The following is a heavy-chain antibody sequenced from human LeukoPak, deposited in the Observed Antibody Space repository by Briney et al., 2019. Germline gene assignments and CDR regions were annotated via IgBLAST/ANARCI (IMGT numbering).Heavy chain of an antibody. CDR1: GGSFSGYY. CDR2: INHSGST. CDR3: ARDRNYYDSSGYYFAN. V-gene: IGHV4-34*01. D-gene: IGHD3-22*01. J-gene: IGHJ4*02. Sequence: SETLSLTCAVYGGSFSGYYWSWIRQPPGKGLEWIGEINHSGSTNYNPSLKSRVTISVDTSKNQFSLKLSSVTAADTAVYYCARDRNYYDSSGYYFANWGQGTLVTVSS.